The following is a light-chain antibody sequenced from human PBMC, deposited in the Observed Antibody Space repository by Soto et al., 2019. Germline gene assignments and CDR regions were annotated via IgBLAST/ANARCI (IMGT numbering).Light chain of an antibody. Sequence: QSVLTQPPSVSGAPGQRVTISCTGSSSNIGAGYHVHWYQQLPGTAPKLLIYGNSNRPSGVPDRFSGSKSGTSASLAITGLQAEDEADYYCQSYDSSLSGAVFGGGTEVTVL. V-gene: IGLV1-40*01. CDR1: SSNIGAGYH. J-gene: IGLJ3*02. CDR2: GNS. CDR3: QSYDSSLSGAV.